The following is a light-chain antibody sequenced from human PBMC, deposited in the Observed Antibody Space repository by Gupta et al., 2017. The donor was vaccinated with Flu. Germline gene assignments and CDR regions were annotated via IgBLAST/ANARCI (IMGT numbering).Light chain of an antibody. CDR3: RQGDNLPPG. J-gene: IGKJ4*01. CDR1: QDISKY. V-gene: IGKV1-33*01. Sequence: DTQMTQSPSSLSASVGDRVTISCQASQDISKYLNWYQQKPGKAPKLLIYDASKLETGVPSRFSGRGSGTDFTFTISSRQPEDIATYYCRQGDNLPPGFGGGTKVEIK. CDR2: DAS.